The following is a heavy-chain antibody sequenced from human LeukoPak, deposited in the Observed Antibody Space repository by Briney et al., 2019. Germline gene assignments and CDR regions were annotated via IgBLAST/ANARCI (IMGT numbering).Heavy chain of an antibody. J-gene: IGHJ4*02. CDR2: IYYSRST. CDR3: ARDDLYSSGYYY. CDR1: GGSISSSSYY. V-gene: IGHV4-39*07. Sequence: SETLSLTCTVSGGSISSSSYYWGWIRQPPGKGLGWIGSIYYSRSTYSNPSLKSRVTISVDTSKTQCSLKLSSVTAAYTAVYYCARDDLYSSGYYYWGQGTLVTVSS. D-gene: IGHD3-22*01.